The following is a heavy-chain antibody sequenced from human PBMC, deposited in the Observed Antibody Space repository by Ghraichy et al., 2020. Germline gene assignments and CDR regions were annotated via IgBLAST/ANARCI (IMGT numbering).Heavy chain of an antibody. D-gene: IGHD5-24*01. CDR1: GGSISSYY. V-gene: IGHV4-59*01. CDR2: IYYSGST. J-gene: IGHJ4*02. Sequence: SETLSLTCTVSGGSISSYYWSWIRQPPGKGLEWIGYIYYSGSTNYNPSLKSRVTISVDTSKNQFSPKLSSVTAADTAVYYCARVGGGWLQLYYFDYWGQGTLVTVSS. CDR3: ARVGGGWLQLYYFDY.